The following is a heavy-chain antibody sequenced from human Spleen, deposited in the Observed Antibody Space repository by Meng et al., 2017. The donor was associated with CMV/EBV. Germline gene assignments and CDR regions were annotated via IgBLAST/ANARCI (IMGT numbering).Heavy chain of an antibody. D-gene: IGHD6-19*01. CDR1: GYTFINYG. CDR3: ARGGSSGWYYYYAVDV. J-gene: IGHJ6*02. CDR2: ITAYNGDT. V-gene: IGHV1-18*01. Sequence: ASVKVSCKASGYTFINYGITWVRQAPGQGLEWLGWITAYNGDTTYAQKLQGRVTMTTDTSTTTAYMGLRSLRSDDTAVYYCARGGSSGWYYYYAVDVWGQGTSVTVSS.